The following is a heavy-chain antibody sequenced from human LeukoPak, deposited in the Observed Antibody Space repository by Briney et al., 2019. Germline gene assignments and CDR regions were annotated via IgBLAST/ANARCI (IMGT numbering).Heavy chain of an antibody. CDR1: GFTFSSNG. D-gene: IGHD2-15*01. CDR2: INWNGGST. CDR3: AREKRYCSGGSCQRDAFDI. Sequence: GGSLRLSCAASGFTFSSNGMHWVRQAPGKGLEWVSGINWNGGSTGYADSVKGRFTISRDNAKNSLYMQMNSLRAEDTALYHCAREKRYCSGGSCQRDAFDIWGQGTMVTVSS. J-gene: IGHJ3*02. V-gene: IGHV3-20*01.